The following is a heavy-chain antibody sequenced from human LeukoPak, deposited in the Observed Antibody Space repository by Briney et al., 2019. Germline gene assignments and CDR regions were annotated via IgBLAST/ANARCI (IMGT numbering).Heavy chain of an antibody. J-gene: IGHJ4*02. Sequence: ASVKVSCKASGYTFTGYYMHRVRQAPGQGLEWMGWINPNSGGTNYAQKFQGRVTMTRDTSISTAYMELSRLRSDDTAVYYCARDRYYDFWSGIFDYWGQGTLVTVSS. CDR3: ARDRYYDFWSGIFDY. CDR1: GYTFTGYY. D-gene: IGHD3-3*01. V-gene: IGHV1-2*02. CDR2: INPNSGGT.